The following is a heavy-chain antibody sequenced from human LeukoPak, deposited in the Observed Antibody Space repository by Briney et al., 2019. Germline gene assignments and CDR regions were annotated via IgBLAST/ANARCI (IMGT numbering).Heavy chain of an antibody. CDR3: AREVCTSGTSCYFDY. Sequence: SETLSLTCAVSGGSISSGGYYWRWLRQPPGKGREWIGYIYHSESAYYHPSLKSRVTISVDRSKNQFSLKLSSVTAADTAVYYCAREVCTSGTSCYFDYWGQGTLVTVSS. CDR2: IYHSESA. J-gene: IGHJ4*02. CDR1: GGSISSGGYY. D-gene: IGHD2-2*01. V-gene: IGHV4-30-2*01.